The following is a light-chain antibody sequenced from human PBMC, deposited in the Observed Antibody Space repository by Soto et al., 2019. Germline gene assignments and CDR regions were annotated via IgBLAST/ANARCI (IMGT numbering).Light chain of an antibody. CDR3: SSYTSSSTHV. CDR2: DVS. CDR1: SSDVGAYTF. V-gene: IGLV2-14*03. J-gene: IGLJ1*01. Sequence: QSALTQPASVSGSPGQSITISCTGTSSDVGAYTFVSWYQQHPDQVPKLMIFDVSRRPSGVSDRFSGSKSANTASLTISGLQPEDEADYYCSSYTSSSTHVFGSGTKVTVL.